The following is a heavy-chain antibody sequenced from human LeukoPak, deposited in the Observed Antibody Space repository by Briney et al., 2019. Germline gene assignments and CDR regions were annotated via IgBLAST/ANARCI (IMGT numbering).Heavy chain of an antibody. CDR2: IYYSGST. CDR1: GGSISSSSYY. V-gene: IGHV4-39*07. Sequence: PSETLSLTCTVSGGSISSSSYYWGWIRQPPGKGLEWIGSIYYSGSTNYNPSLKSRVTISVDTSKNQFSLKLSSVTAADTAVYYCARLTFMITIFGVVITPGAFDIWGQGTMVTVSS. CDR3: ARLTFMITIFGVVITPGAFDI. D-gene: IGHD3-3*01. J-gene: IGHJ3*02.